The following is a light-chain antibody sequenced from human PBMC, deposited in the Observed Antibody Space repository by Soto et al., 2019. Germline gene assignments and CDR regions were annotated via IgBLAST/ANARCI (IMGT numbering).Light chain of an antibody. CDR1: QSIAGF. Sequence: IPMTPSPSSLFASLGDRGTHPSSGRQSIAGFLNWYQQKPGKAPDLLIYATSSLHSGVTPRFSGSGSGADFNLTISPLQPEDSATYFCQQTFNNPTFGPG. V-gene: IGKV1-39*01. CDR2: ATS. J-gene: IGKJ3*01. CDR3: QQTFNNPT.